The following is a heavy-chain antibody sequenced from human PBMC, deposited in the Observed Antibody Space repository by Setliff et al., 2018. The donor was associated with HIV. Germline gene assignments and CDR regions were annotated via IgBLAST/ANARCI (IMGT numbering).Heavy chain of an antibody. V-gene: IGHV4-38-2*02. CDR2: IYHSGST. J-gene: IGHJ4*02. Sequence: LSLTCAVSGYSISSGYYWGWIRQPPGKGLEWIGSIYHSGSTYYNPSLKSRVTTSVDASKNQFSLKLSSVTAADTAVYFCAREGSTSWYADYWGQGTLVTVSS. CDR3: AREGSTSWYADY. CDR1: GYSISSGYY. D-gene: IGHD6-13*01.